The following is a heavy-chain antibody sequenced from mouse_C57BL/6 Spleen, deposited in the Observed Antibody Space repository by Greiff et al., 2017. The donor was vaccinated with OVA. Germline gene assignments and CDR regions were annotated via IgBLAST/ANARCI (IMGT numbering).Heavy chain of an antibody. J-gene: IGHJ2*01. Sequence: QVQLQQSGAELVRPGASVKLSCKASGYTFTDYYINWVKQRPGQGLEWIARIYPGSGNTYYNEKFKGKATLTAEKSSSTAYMQLSSLTSEDAAVYFCASPGGSSSLDYWGQGTTLTVSS. CDR3: ASPGGSSSLDY. D-gene: IGHD1-1*01. CDR2: IYPGSGNT. V-gene: IGHV1-76*01. CDR1: GYTFTDYY.